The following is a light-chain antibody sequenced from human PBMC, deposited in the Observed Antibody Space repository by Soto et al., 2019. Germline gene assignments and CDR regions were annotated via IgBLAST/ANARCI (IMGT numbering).Light chain of an antibody. CDR3: CSYTISRTYV. CDR1: SSDVCDYNF. V-gene: IGLV2-14*03. CDR2: NVY. J-gene: IGLJ1*01. Sequence: QSVLTQPASVSGSPGQSITISCTGTSSDVCDYNFVSWHQQHPGKAPKLIIYNVYDRPSGISDRFSGSKSGNTASLTISGLQGEDEADYYCCSYTISRTYVFGTGTKLTVL.